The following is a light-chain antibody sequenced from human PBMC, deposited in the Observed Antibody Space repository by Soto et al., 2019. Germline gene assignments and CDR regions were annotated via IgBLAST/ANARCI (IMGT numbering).Light chain of an antibody. CDR2: DAA. CDR3: QQYGSSPLT. J-gene: IGKJ4*01. Sequence: EIVMTQSPATLSVSPGEGATLSCRASESVSTNLAWYQQKPGQAPRLLIYDAATRATGIPDRFSGSGSGTDFSLTISRLEPEDFAVYFCQQYGSSPLTFGGGTKVDI. CDR1: ESVSTN. V-gene: IGKV3-20*01.